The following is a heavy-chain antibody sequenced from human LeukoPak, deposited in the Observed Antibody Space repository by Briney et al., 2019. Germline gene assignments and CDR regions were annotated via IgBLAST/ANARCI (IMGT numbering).Heavy chain of an antibody. CDR1: GGSISSYY. J-gene: IGHJ6*03. V-gene: IGHV4-59*01. CDR3: ARGHYDILTGYYPYYYYYYMDV. D-gene: IGHD3-9*01. Sequence: SETLSLTCTVSGGSISSYYWSWIRQPPGKGLEWIGYIYYSGSTNYNPSLKSRVTISVDTSKNQFSLKLSSVTAADTAVYYCARGHYDILTGYYPYYYYYYMDVWGKGTTVTISS. CDR2: IYYSGST.